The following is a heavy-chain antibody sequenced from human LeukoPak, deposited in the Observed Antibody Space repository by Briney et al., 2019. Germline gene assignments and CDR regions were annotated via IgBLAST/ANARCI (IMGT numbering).Heavy chain of an antibody. D-gene: IGHD5-12*01. J-gene: IGHJ6*02. CDR3: AKKVANIQYYYYGMDV. CDR1: GFXFSDYA. Sequence: PGGSLRLSCVVSGFXFSDYAMHWVRQAPGKGLEWVSLISGNSDSTYYADSVKGRFTIARDNIKNSLYLQMNSLRTEDTALYYCAKKVANIQYYYYGMDVWGQGTTVTVSS. V-gene: IGHV3-43*02. CDR2: ISGNSDST.